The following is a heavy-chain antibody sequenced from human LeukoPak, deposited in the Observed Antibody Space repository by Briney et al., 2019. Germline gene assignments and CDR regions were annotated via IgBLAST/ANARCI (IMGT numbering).Heavy chain of an antibody. CDR2: ISSSSSTI. Sequence: GGSLRLSCAASGFTFSSYAMSWVRQAPGKGLEWVSYISSSSSTIYYADSVKGRFTISRDNAKNSLYLQMNSLRAEDTAVYYCARHRFIVGVKAYYFDYWGQGTLVTVSS. CDR1: GFTFSSYA. CDR3: ARHRFIVGVKAYYFDY. J-gene: IGHJ4*02. D-gene: IGHD1-26*01. V-gene: IGHV3-48*01.